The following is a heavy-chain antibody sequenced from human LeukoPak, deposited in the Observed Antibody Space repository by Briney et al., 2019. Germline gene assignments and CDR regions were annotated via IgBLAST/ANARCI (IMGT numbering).Heavy chain of an antibody. CDR2: INPNSGGT. V-gene: IGHV1-2*02. CDR1: GYTFTGYY. CDR3: ARRRVTLVGDDFDY. J-gene: IGHJ4*02. Sequence: GASVKVSCKASGYTFTGYYMHWVRQAPGQGLEWMGWINPNSGGTNYAQKFQGRVTMTRDTSISTAYMELSRLRSDDTAVYYCARRRVTLVGDDFDYWGQGTLVTVSS. D-gene: IGHD1-26*01.